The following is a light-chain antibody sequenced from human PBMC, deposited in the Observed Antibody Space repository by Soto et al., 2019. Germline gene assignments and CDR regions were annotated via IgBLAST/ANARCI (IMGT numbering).Light chain of an antibody. CDR3: QQFNNWPLT. CDR2: GAT. J-gene: IGKJ4*02. CDR1: QGVSIL. Sequence: EIVMTQSPATLSVSPGERATLSCRANQGVSILLAWYQQKPGQAPRLLIHGATSRATGIPARFSGCGSGTEFTLTISRLQSEDFAVYYCQQFNNWPLTFGGGTKVDIK. V-gene: IGKV3D-15*01.